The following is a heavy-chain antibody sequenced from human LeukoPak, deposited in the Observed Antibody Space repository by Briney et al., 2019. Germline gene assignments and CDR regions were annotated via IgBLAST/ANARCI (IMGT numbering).Heavy chain of an antibody. CDR3: AREIAAAGYDY. CDR2: ISSSGSTI. Sequence: PGGSLRLSCAASGFTFSSYEMNWVRQAPGKGLEWVSYISSSGSTIYYADSVKGRFTISRDNAKNSLYLRMNSLRAEDTAVYYCAREIAAAGYDYWGQGTLVTVSS. D-gene: IGHD6-13*01. V-gene: IGHV3-48*03. CDR1: GFTFSSYE. J-gene: IGHJ4*02.